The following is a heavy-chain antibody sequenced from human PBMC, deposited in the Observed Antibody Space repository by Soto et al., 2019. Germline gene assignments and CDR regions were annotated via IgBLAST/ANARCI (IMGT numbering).Heavy chain of an antibody. D-gene: IGHD3-22*01. CDR2: INPSGGST. V-gene: IGHV1-46*01. CDR3: ARDHYYDSSGLRARDAFDI. J-gene: IGHJ3*02. CDR1: GYTFTSYY. Sequence: GASVKVSCKASGYTFTSYYMHWVRQAPGQGLEWMGIINPSGGSTSYAQKFQGGVTMTRDTSTSTVYMELSSLRSEDTAVYYCARDHYYDSSGLRARDAFDIWGQGTMVTVSS.